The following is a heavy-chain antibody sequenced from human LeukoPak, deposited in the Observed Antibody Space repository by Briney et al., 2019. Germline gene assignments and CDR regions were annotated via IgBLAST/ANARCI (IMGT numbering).Heavy chain of an antibody. J-gene: IGHJ6*02. CDR1: GGSISSYY. D-gene: IGHD1-26*01. CDR2: IYTSGST. CDR3: ARDGYSGSTYYYYGMDV. V-gene: IGHV4-4*07. Sequence: SETLSLTCTVSGGSISSYYWSWIRQPAGKGLEWIGRIYTSGSTNCNPSLKSRVTMSVDTSKNQFSLKLSSVTAADTAVYYCARDGYSGSTYYYYGMDVWGQGTTVTVSS.